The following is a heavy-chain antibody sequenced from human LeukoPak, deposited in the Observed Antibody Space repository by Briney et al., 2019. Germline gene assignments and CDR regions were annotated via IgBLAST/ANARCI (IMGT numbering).Heavy chain of an antibody. D-gene: IGHD3-10*01. J-gene: IGHJ4*02. CDR2: ISGSGGST. CDR1: GFTFSSYA. Sequence: GGSLRLSCAASGFTFSSYAMSWVRQAPGKGLEWVSAISGSGGSTYYADSVKGRFTISRDNSKNTLYLQMDSLRAEDTAVYYCAKSPTRITMVRGADYWGQGTLVTVSS. CDR3: AKSPTRITMVRGADY. V-gene: IGHV3-23*01.